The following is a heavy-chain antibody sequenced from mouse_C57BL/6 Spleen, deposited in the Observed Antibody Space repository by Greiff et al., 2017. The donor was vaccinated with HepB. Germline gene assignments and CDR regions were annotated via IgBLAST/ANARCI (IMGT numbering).Heavy chain of an antibody. J-gene: IGHJ2*01. Sequence: QVQLQQPGAELEKPGASVKMSCKASGYTFTSYWITWVKQRPGQGLEWIGDIYPGSGSTNYNEKFKSKATLTVDTSSSTAYMQLSSLTSEDSAVYYCARVYYYGSSFDYWGQGTTLTVSS. D-gene: IGHD1-1*01. CDR2: IYPGSGST. CDR1: GYTFTSYW. CDR3: ARVYYYGSSFDY. V-gene: IGHV1-55*01.